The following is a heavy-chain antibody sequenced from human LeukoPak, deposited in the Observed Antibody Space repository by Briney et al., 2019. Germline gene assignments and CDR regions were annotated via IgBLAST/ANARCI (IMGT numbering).Heavy chain of an antibody. Sequence: TLSLTCTVSGGSISTSNYYWGWIRQPPGKALEWLAYIYWDDDMRYSPSLKTRLTITKDTSKNQVVLTMSNMDPVDTATYYCAHRRAVTMSDYFDYWGQGTLVTVSS. CDR2: IYWDDDM. D-gene: IGHD4-11*01. J-gene: IGHJ4*02. CDR1: GGSISTSNYY. V-gene: IGHV2-5*02. CDR3: AHRRAVTMSDYFDY.